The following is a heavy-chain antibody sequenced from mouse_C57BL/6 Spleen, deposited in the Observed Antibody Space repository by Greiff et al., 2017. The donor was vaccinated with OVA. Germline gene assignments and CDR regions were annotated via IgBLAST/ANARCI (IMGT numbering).Heavy chain of an antibody. J-gene: IGHJ2*01. D-gene: IGHD2-4*01. CDR2: IYPGSGST. CDR1: GYTFTSYW. CDR3: ARRGYYDYDGGFDY. V-gene: IGHV1-55*01. Sequence: VQLQQPGAELVKPGASVKMSCKASGYTFTSYWITWVKQRPGQGLEWIGDIYPGSGSTNYNEKFKSKATLTVDTSSSTAYMQLSSLTSEDSAVYYCARRGYYDYDGGFDYWGQGTTLTVSS.